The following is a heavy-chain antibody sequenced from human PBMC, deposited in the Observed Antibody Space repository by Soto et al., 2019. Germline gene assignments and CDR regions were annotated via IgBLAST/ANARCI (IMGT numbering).Heavy chain of an antibody. D-gene: IGHD3-22*01. V-gene: IGHV1-69*01. CDR3: ATMSHYYDSSGYYNWFDP. Sequence: QVQLVQSGAEVKKPGSSVKVSCKASGGTFSSYAISWVRQAPGQGLEWMGGIIPIFGTANYAQKFQGRVTITADESTSTAYMELSSLRSEDTAVYYCATMSHYYDSSGYYNWFDPWGQGTLVTVSS. CDR2: IIPIFGTA. J-gene: IGHJ5*02. CDR1: GGTFSSYA.